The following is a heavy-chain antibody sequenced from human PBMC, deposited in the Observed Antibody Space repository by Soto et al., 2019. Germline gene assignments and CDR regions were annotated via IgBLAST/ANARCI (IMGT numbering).Heavy chain of an antibody. Sequence: GASVKVSCKASGYTFLSYGISWVRQAPGQGLEWMGWISAYSGNTDYAQRLQDRVTLTTDTSTSTAYMELRSLRSDDTAVYYCARNPSGSRFDYWGQGTLVTVSS. V-gene: IGHV1-18*01. CDR3: ARNPSGSRFDY. J-gene: IGHJ4*02. CDR1: GYTFLSYG. CDR2: ISAYSGNT. D-gene: IGHD1-26*01.